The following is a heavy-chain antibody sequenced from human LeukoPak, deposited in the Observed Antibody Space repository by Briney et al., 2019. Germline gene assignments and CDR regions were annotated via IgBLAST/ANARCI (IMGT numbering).Heavy chain of an antibody. J-gene: IGHJ4*02. V-gene: IGHV4-59*11. Sequence: SETLSLTCNVSGGSINSHYWNWIRQPPGKGLEWLGYIYYTGISKYHPSLKSRVSMSVDTAKNQFFLKVNSVTAADTAVYHCARSVDYFDNTGPHMMFDYWGQGSLVTVSS. CDR2: IYYTGIS. CDR3: ARSVDYFDNTGPHMMFDY. D-gene: IGHD3-22*01. CDR1: GGSINSHY.